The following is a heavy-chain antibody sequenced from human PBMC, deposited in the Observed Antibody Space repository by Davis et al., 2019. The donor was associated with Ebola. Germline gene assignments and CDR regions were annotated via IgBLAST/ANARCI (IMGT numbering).Heavy chain of an antibody. Sequence: GGSLRLSCAASGFTSSSYEMNWVRQAPGKGLEWVSYISTSGSTIYYADSVKGRFTISRDNAKNSVYLQMNSLGAEDTAVYYCARAGDSSSWYYSWGQGTLVTVSS. CDR3: ARAGDSSSWYYS. V-gene: IGHV3-48*03. J-gene: IGHJ5*02. D-gene: IGHD6-19*01. CDR2: ISTSGSTI. CDR1: GFTSSSYE.